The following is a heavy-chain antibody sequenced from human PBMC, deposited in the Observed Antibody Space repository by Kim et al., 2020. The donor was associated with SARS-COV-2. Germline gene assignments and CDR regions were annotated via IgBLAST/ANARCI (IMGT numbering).Heavy chain of an antibody. CDR3: ARQGPSGSYLEWFDP. CDR2: IYYSGST. Sequence: SETLSLTCTVSGGSISSSSYYWGWIRQPPGKGLEWIGSIYYSGSTYYNPSLKSRVTISVDTSKNQFSLKLSSVTAADTAVYYCARQGPSGSYLEWFDPWSQGTLVTVSS. D-gene: IGHD1-26*01. V-gene: IGHV4-39*01. J-gene: IGHJ5*02. CDR1: GGSISSSSYY.